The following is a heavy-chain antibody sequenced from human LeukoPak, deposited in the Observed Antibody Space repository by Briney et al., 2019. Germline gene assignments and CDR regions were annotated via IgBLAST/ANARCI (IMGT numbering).Heavy chain of an antibody. CDR1: GFTLRSYG. CDR2: ISYDGSNK. J-gene: IGHJ4*02. D-gene: IGHD3-22*01. Sequence: PGRSLRLSCAASGFTLRSYGMHWVRQAPGKGLEWVAVISYDGSNKYYGDSVKGRFTISRDNSKNTLYLEMNSLRAEDTAVYYCAKDLMEYYDSSGSEWGQGTLVIVSS. V-gene: IGHV3-30*18. CDR3: AKDLMEYYDSSGSE.